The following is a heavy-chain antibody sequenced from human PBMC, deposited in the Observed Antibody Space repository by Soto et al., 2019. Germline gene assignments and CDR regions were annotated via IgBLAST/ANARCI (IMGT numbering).Heavy chain of an antibody. V-gene: IGHV4-38-2*01. Sequence: SETLTLTCAVSVFSISSRYYWGWIRDPAGEGLEWIGSIYHSGSTYYNPSLKSRVTISVDTSKNKFSLKLSSVTAADTAVYYWVRSPIAAAVTDVWGQGTTVTVSS. CDR2: IYHSGST. CDR1: VFSISSRYY. J-gene: IGHJ6*02. D-gene: IGHD6-25*01. CDR3: VRSPIAAAVTDV.